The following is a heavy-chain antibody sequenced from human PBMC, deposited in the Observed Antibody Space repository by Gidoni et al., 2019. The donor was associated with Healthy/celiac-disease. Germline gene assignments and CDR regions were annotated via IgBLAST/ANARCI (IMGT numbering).Heavy chain of an antibody. J-gene: IGHJ4*02. CDR1: GFTFRSYG. CDR3: ARWGHDYGDYAIDY. D-gene: IGHD4-17*01. Sequence: QVQLVESGGGVVQPGRSLRLSCAASGFTFRSYGMHWVRQAPGKGLEWVAVIWYDGSNKYYADSVKGRFTSSRDNSKNTLYLQMNSLRAEDTAVYYCARWGHDYGDYAIDYWGQGTLVTVSS. V-gene: IGHV3-33*01. CDR2: IWYDGSNK.